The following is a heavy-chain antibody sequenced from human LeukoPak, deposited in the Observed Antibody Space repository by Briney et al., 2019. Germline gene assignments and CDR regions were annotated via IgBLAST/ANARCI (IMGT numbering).Heavy chain of an antibody. D-gene: IGHD2-15*01. V-gene: IGHV4-31*03. CDR3: ARWGYCSGGSCYPSY. CDR2: IYYSGST. CDR1: GGSISSGGYY. Sequence: PSQTLSLTCTVSGGSISSGGYYWSWIRQHPGKGLEWIGYIYYSGSTYYNPSLKSRVTISVDTSKNQFSLKLSSVTAADTAVYYCARWGYCSGGSCYPSYWGQGTLVTVCS. J-gene: IGHJ4*02.